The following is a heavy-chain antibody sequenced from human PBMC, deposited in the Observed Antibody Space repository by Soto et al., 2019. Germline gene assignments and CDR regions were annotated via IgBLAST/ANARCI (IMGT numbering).Heavy chain of an antibody. CDR3: AKDRDSSGWYGYFQH. V-gene: IGHV3-23*01. CDR1: GFTVSSDA. CDR2: ISGSGGST. J-gene: IGHJ1*01. D-gene: IGHD6-19*01. Sequence: EVQLLESGGVLVQPGGSMRLSCAAAGFTVSSDAMSWVRQAPGKGLEWVSAISGSGGSTYYADSVKGRFTISRDNSKNTLYLQMNSLRADDTAVYYCAKDRDSSGWYGYFQHWGQGTLVTVSS.